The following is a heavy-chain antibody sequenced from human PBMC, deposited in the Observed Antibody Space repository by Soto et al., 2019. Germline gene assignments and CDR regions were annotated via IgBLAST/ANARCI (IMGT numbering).Heavy chain of an antibody. V-gene: IGHV3-23*01. CDR1: GFTFSSYA. D-gene: IGHD3-10*01. CDR2: ISGSGGST. CDR3: AKGQKLQVGELYTGWESYFDY. Sequence: GESLKISCAASGFTFSSYAMSWVRQAPGKGLEWVSAISGSGGSTYYADSVKGRFTISRDNSKNTLYLQMNSLRAEDTAVYYCAKGQKLQVGELYTGWESYFDYWGQGTLVTVSS. J-gene: IGHJ4*02.